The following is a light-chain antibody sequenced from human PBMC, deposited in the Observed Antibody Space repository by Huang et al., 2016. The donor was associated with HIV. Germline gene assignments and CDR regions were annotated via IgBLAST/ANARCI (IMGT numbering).Light chain of an antibody. V-gene: IGKV1-6*01. CDR2: AAS. Sequence: AIQMTQSPSYLSAFVGDRVTITCRASQGIGSDLGWYQQKPGKAPNLLISAASSLQKGVPSRFSGRGSGTDFTLIISSLQPEDFATYYCLQNYNDPHTFGQGTKLEIK. J-gene: IGKJ2*01. CDR1: QGIGSD. CDR3: LQNYNDPHT.